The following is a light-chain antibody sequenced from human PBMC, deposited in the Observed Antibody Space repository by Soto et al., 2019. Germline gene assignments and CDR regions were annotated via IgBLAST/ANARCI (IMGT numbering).Light chain of an antibody. CDR3: QQYGSSPWT. Sequence: EIVLTQSPGTLSLSPGGRATLSCRASQSVSSSYLAWYQQKPGQAPRLLIYGASSRATGIPDRFSGSGSGTDFTLTISILEPEDFAVYYCQQYGSSPWTFGQGTKVEIK. CDR1: QSVSSSY. J-gene: IGKJ1*01. V-gene: IGKV3-20*01. CDR2: GAS.